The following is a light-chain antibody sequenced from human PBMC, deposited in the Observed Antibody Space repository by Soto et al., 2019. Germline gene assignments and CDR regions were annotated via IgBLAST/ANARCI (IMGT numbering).Light chain of an antibody. V-gene: IGLV1-51*01. J-gene: IGLJ2*01. CDR3: GTWDSSLSAV. CDR1: SSNIGSHY. Sequence: QSVLTQPPSVSAAPGQKVTISCSGSSSNIGSHYVSWYQHLPGTAPKLLIYDNNKRPSGIPDRFSGSQSGTSATLGITGLQTGDEADYYCGTWDSSLSAVFGGGPKLTVL. CDR2: DNN.